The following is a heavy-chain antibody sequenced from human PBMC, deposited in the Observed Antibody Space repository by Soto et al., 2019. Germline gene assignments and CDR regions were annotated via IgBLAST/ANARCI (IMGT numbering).Heavy chain of an antibody. CDR1: GFTVSSNY. V-gene: IGHV3-53*01. CDR2: IYSGGST. J-gene: IGHJ3*02. D-gene: IGHD3-16*01. CDR3: ARDLRGDYVWGSRSMYAFDI. Sequence: PGGSLRLSCAASGFTVSSNYMSWVRQAPGKGLEWVSVIYSGGSTYYADSVKGRFTISRDNSKNTLYLQMNSLRAEDTAVYYCARDLRGDYVWGSRSMYAFDIWGQGTMVTVSS.